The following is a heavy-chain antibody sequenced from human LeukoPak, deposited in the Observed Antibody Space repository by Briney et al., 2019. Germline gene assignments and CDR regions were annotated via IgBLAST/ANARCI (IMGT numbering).Heavy chain of an antibody. CDR1: GFSLTTYP. D-gene: IGHD2-8*01. CDR3: ARDIVNGPFVTSLES. J-gene: IGHJ1*01. Sequence: PGGSLRLSCAASGFSLTTYPMNWIRQVPGKGLEWVSHIGSDGNTEYYADSVRVRFTMSRDNAKNSLDLHMNSLRTEDTAVYYCARDIVNGPFVTSLESWGQGALVSVSS. CDR2: IGSDGNTE. V-gene: IGHV3-48*03.